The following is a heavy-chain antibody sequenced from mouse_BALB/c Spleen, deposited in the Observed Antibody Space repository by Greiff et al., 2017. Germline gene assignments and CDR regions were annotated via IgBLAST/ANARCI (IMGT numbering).Heavy chain of an antibody. CDR2: INPYNDGT. D-gene: IGHD4-1*01. Sequence: VQLQQSGPELVKPGASVKMSCKASGYTFTSYVMHWVKQKPGQGLEWIGYINPYNDGTKYNEKFKGKATLTSDKSSSTAYMELSSLTSEDSAVYYCARGASWDGFAYWGQGTLVTVSA. V-gene: IGHV1-14*01. J-gene: IGHJ3*01. CDR3: ARGASWDGFAY. CDR1: GYTFTSYV.